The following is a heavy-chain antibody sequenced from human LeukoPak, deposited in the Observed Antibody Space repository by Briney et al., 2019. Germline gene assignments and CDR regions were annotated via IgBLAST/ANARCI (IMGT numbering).Heavy chain of an antibody. CDR1: GYTFSAYG. CDR3: ARGGYSRYFDY. D-gene: IGHD6-13*01. CDR2: ISDYNGNT. J-gene: IGHJ4*02. Sequence: ASVKVSCKASGYTFSAYGISWVRQAPGQGLEWMGWISDYNGNTNYAQKVQGRVTMTTDTFTSTAYMQLRSLRSDDTAVYYCARGGYSRYFDYWGQGTLVTVSS. V-gene: IGHV1-18*01.